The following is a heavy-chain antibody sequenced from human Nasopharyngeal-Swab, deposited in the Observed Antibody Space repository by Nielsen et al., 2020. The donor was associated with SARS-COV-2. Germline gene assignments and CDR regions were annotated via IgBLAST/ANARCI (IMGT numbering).Heavy chain of an antibody. D-gene: IGHD5-18*01. V-gene: IGHV1-8*01. CDR2: MNPNSGNT. Sequence: WVRHAPGHGLEWMGWMNPNSGNTGYAQKFQGRVTMTRNTSISTAYMELSSLRSEDTAVYYCARAGKIQLWFNSLYYFDYWGQGTLVTVSS. J-gene: IGHJ4*02. CDR3: ARAGKIQLWFNSLYYFDY.